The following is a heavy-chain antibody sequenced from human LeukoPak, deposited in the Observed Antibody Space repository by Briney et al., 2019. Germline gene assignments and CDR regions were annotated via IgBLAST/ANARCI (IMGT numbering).Heavy chain of an antibody. D-gene: IGHD3-3*01. J-gene: IGHJ1*01. Sequence: GGSLRLSCAASGFTFDDYGMSWVRQAPGKGLEWVANIRQDGSEKNYVDSVKGRFTISRDNAKNSLYLQMNSLRVEDTAVYFCMRQNRAYFFGHWGQGTLVTVSS. V-gene: IGHV3-7*01. CDR1: GFTFDDYG. CDR3: MRQNRAYFFGH. CDR2: IRQDGSEK.